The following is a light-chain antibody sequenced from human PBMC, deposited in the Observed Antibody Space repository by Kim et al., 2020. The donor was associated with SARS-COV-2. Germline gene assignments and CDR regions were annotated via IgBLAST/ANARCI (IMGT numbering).Light chain of an antibody. CDR1: SSNIGRNT. CDR2: SIN. V-gene: IGLV1-44*01. J-gene: IGLJ3*02. Sequence: GEWVNIACSGSSSNIGRNTVNGFQQLPGTAPKHLIYSINQLPSGVPDRFSGSKSGTSASLASSGLQSEDEADYYCAAWDDSLKGWVFCGGTQLTVL. CDR3: AAWDDSLKGWV.